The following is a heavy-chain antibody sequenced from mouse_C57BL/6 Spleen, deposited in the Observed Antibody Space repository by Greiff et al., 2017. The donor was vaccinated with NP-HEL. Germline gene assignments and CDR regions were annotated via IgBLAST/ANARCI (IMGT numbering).Heavy chain of an antibody. D-gene: IGHD1-1*01. V-gene: IGHV1-82*01. Sequence: VQLQQSGPELVKPGASVKISCKASGYAFSSSWMNWVKQRPGKGLEWIGRIYPGDGDTNYNGKFKGKATLTADKSSSTAYMQLSSLASEDSAVYFCARDYGSSRYYYFDYWGQGTTLTVSS. CDR1: GYAFSSSW. CDR3: ARDYGSSRYYYFDY. J-gene: IGHJ2*01. CDR2: IYPGDGDT.